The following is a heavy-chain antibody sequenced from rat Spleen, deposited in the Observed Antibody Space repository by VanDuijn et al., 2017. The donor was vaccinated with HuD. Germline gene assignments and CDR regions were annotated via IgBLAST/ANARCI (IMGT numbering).Heavy chain of an antibody. D-gene: IGHD1-9*01. CDR3: ARGGYSYGWFAY. CDR1: GFTFSNYY. V-gene: IGHV5-7*01. CDR2: ISYDGSST. Sequence: EVQLVESGGGLVQPGRSMKLSCAALGFTFSNYYMAWVRQAPTKGLEWVATISYDGSSTYYRDSVKGRFTISRDNAKSTLYLQMDSLRSEDTTTYYCARGGYSYGWFAYWGKGTLVTVSS. J-gene: IGHJ3*01.